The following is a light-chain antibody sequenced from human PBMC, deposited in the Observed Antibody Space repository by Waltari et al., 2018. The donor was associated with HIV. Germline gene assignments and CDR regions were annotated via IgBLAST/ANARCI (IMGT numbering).Light chain of an antibody. J-gene: IGKJ4*01. CDR1: QAIGQS. CDR2: AAS. V-gene: IGKV1-33*01. CDR3: QHYDFLLT. Sequence: DIHMTHSPSSLSASVGDRITISCQASQAIGQSLNWYQQKPGKAPKLLIYAASNLEKGVPPRINGSGSGTEFTFIIDPLQPEDIGTYYCQHYDFLLTFGGGTKVEV.